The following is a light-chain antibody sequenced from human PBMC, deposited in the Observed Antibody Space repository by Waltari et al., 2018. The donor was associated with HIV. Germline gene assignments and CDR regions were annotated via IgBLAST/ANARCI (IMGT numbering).Light chain of an antibody. CDR2: DVN. Sequence: QSALTQPRSVSGSPGQSVTIPCTGTSSDVGGYDYVPWYQQHPGKAPKLMIYDVNERPSGVPDRFSGSKSGNTASLTISGLQAEDEADYHCYSYAGNFWVFGGGTKLTVL. CDR1: SSDVGGYDY. J-gene: IGLJ3*02. CDR3: YSYAGNFWV. V-gene: IGLV2-11*01.